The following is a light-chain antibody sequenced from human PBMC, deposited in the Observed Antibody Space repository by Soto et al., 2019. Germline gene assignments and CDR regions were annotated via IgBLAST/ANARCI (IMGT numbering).Light chain of an antibody. CDR1: QGISTY. Sequence: DIQFTQSPSFLSGDVGYRVKITFWASQGISTYLAWYQQKPGKAPKLLISAASVLQSGVPSRFSGSGSGTAFTLTLSSLQPEDFATYSCKQRDNYPWTFGQGTKVDIK. J-gene: IGKJ1*01. CDR3: KQRDNYPWT. V-gene: IGKV1-9*01. CDR2: AAS.